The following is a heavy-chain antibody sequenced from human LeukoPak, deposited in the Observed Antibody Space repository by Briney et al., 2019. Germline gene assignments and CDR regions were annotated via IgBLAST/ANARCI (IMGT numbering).Heavy chain of an antibody. CDR1: GYSFPNYW. V-gene: IGHV5-51*01. CDR3: ARHSSGWYGPGDY. Sequence: PGESMKISCKGSGYSFPNYWIGWVRQMPGKGLEWMGIIYPGDSDTRYSPSFQGQVTISADKSISTAYLQWSSLKASDTAMYYCARHSSGWYGPGDYWGQGTLVTVSS. CDR2: IYPGDSDT. D-gene: IGHD6-19*01. J-gene: IGHJ4*02.